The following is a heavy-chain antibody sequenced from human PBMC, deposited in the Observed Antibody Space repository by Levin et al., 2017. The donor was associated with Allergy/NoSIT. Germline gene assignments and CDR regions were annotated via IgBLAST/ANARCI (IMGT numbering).Heavy chain of an antibody. CDR3: ARGRPGIAVAGPSFHY. J-gene: IGHJ4*02. CDR1: GFTFTSYG. V-gene: IGHV3-33*01. Sequence: GGSLRLSCAVSGFTFTSYGMHFVRQAPGEGLEWVAFISFDGSDKFYADSVKGRFTISRDISNNTLYLQMHSLRADDTAVYYCARGRPGIAVAGPSFHYWGQGTLVTVSS. D-gene: IGHD6-19*01. CDR2: ISFDGSDK.